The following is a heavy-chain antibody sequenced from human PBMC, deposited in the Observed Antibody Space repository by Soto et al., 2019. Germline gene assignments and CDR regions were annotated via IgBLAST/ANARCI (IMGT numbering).Heavy chain of an antibody. Sequence: EVQLLESGGGLVQPGGSLRLSCAASGFTLSSYAMRWVRQAPGKGLEWVSAISGSGGSTYYADSVKGRFTISRDNSKNTLYLQMNSLRAEDTAVYYCAKRGIAAAGPTVDDYWGQGTLVTVSS. D-gene: IGHD6-13*01. CDR1: GFTLSSYA. CDR2: ISGSGGST. J-gene: IGHJ4*02. V-gene: IGHV3-23*01. CDR3: AKRGIAAAGPTVDDY.